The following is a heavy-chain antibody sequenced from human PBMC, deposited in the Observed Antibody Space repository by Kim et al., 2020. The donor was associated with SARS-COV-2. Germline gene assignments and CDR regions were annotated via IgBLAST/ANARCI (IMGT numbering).Heavy chain of an antibody. CDR1: GFTFSSYG. CDR3: AKDGRMASIDY. V-gene: IGHV3-30*18. D-gene: IGHD6-19*01. J-gene: IGHJ4*02. Sequence: GGSLRLSCAASGFTFSSYGMHWVRQAPGKGLEWVAVISYDGSNKYYADSVKGRFTISRDNSKNTLYLQMNSLRAEDTAVYYCAKDGRMASIDYWGQGTLV. CDR2: ISYDGSNK.